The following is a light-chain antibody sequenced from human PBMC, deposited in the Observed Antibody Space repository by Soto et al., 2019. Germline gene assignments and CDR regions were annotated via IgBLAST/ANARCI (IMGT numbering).Light chain of an antibody. CDR3: SSYIPNNSTYA. CDR2: DVS. Sequence: QSVLTQPASVSGSPGQSITISCTGTSSDVGGYNYVSWYQHHPGKAPKRMIHDVSNRPSGVSNRFSGSKSGNTASLTISGLQAEDEADYYCSSYIPNNSTYAFGTGTKLTVL. V-gene: IGLV2-14*03. CDR1: SSDVGGYNY. J-gene: IGLJ1*01.